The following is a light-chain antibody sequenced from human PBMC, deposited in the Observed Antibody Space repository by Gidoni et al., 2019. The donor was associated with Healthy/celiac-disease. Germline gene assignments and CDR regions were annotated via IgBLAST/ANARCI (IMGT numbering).Light chain of an antibody. CDR2: RNN. CDR1: SSNIGSNY. Sequence: QSGLTQPPSASGTPGQRVTIPCSGSSSNIGSNYVYWYQQLPGTDPKLLIYRNNPRPSGVPDRFSGSKSGTSASLAISGLRSEDEADYYCAAWDDSLSGPWVFGGGTKLTVL. J-gene: IGLJ3*02. CDR3: AAWDDSLSGPWV. V-gene: IGLV1-47*01.